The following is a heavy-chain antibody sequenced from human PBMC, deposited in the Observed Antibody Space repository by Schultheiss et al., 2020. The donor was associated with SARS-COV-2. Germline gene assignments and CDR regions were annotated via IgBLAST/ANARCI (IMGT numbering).Heavy chain of an antibody. CDR2: ISSNGGRT. CDR3: ARSPLYYYYYYMDV. J-gene: IGHJ6*03. CDR1: GFTFSSYA. V-gene: IGHV3-64*02. Sequence: GGSLRLSCAASGFTFSSYAMHWVRQAPGKGLEYVSAISSNGGRTYYADSVKGRFTISRDNSKSTLYLQMGSLRTEDMAVYYCARSPLYYYYYYMDVWGHGTAVTVSS.